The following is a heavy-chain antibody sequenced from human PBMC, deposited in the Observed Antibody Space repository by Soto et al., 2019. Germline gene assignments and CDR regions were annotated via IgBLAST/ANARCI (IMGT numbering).Heavy chain of an antibody. D-gene: IGHD5-18*01. V-gene: IGHV3-49*04. Sequence: SLRLSCTASGFTFGDYAMSWVRQAPGKGLEWVGFIRSKAYGGTTEYAASVKGRFTISRDDSKSIAYLQMNSLKTEDTAVYYCATTYVDTAMVFPFDYWGQGTLVTVSS. CDR1: GFTFGDYA. J-gene: IGHJ4*02. CDR3: ATTYVDTAMVFPFDY. CDR2: IRSKAYGGTT.